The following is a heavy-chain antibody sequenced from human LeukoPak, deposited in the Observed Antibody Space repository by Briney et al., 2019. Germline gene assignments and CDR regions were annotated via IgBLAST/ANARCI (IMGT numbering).Heavy chain of an antibody. CDR3: ARGRYCSTTSCLEFDY. Sequence: GESLKISCQGTGYSFSRYWIGWVRQMPGKGLEWMGIIYPGDSDTRYSPSFQGQVTISADRSITTAYLQWSSLKASDAAMYYCARGRYCSTTSCLEFDYWGQGTLVTVSS. CDR2: IYPGDSDT. V-gene: IGHV5-51*01. D-gene: IGHD2-2*01. J-gene: IGHJ4*02. CDR1: GYSFSRYW.